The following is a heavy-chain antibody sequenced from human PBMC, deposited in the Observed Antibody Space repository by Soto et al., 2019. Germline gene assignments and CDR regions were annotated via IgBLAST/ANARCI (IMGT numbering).Heavy chain of an antibody. CDR3: ASIWSGDDSGDY. D-gene: IGHD5-12*01. CDR1: GGTFSSYT. CDR2: IIPILGIA. Sequence: QVQLVQSGAEVKKPGSSVKVSCKASGGTFSSYTISWVRPAPGQGLEGMGRIIPILGIANYAQKFQGRVTITADKSTSTAYMELSSLRSEDTAVYYCASIWSGDDSGDYWGQGTLVTVSS. V-gene: IGHV1-69*02. J-gene: IGHJ4*02.